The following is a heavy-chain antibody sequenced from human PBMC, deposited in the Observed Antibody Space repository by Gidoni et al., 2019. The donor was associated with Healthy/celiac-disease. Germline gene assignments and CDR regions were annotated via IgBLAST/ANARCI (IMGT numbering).Heavy chain of an antibody. Sequence: EVQLVESGGGLVKPGGSLRLSCAASGFTFSNAWRSWVRQAPGKGLEWVGRIKSKTDGGTTDYAAPVKGRFTISRDDSKNTLYLQMNSLKTEDTAVYYCTTIPDSSGLDYWGQGTLVTVSS. CDR3: TTIPDSSGLDY. V-gene: IGHV3-15*01. D-gene: IGHD3-22*01. J-gene: IGHJ4*02. CDR1: GFTFSNAW. CDR2: IKSKTDGGTT.